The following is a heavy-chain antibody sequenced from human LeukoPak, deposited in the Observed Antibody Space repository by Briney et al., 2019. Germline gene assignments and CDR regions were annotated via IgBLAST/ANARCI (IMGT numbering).Heavy chain of an antibody. CDR3: ARDHIGSSSVGMDV. CDR2: IYYSGST. D-gene: IGHD6-6*01. V-gene: IGHV4-59*06. Sequence: TSETLSLTCTVSGGSISSYYWSWIRQHPGKGLEWIGYIYYSGSTYYNPSLKSRVTISVDTSKNQFSLKLSSVTAADTAVYYCARDHIGSSSVGMDVWGQGTTVTVSS. J-gene: IGHJ6*02. CDR1: GGSISSYY.